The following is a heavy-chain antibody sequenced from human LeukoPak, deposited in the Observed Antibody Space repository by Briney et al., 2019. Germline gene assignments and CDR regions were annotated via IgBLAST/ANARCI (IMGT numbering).Heavy chain of an antibody. J-gene: IGHJ3*02. CDR2: IKKDGSEK. V-gene: IGHV3-7*01. CDR1: GFTFSNYW. CDR3: AGDAGWTFGI. D-gene: IGHD1-14*01. Sequence: PGGSLRLSCTASGFTFSNYWMSWFRQAPGKGLEWVANIKKDGSEKLYVDSVEGRFTISRDNAKNSVFLQMNSLTDDDTAVYYCAGDAGWTFGIWGQGTMVTVST.